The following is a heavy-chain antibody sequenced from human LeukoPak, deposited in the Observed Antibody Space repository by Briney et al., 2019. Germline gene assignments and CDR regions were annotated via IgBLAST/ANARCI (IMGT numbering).Heavy chain of an antibody. CDR2: TYGGGSK. Sequence: GGSLRLSCAASGLRITINYMTWVRQAPGKGLEWVSGTYGGGSKDYADSVKGRFTTSRDNLKNTLYLQMNSLGAEDSAVYYCATLTNRASSAFDIWGQGTRVTVSS. D-gene: IGHD3-16*02. CDR3: ATLTNRASSAFDI. CDR1: GLRITINY. J-gene: IGHJ3*02. V-gene: IGHV3-53*01.